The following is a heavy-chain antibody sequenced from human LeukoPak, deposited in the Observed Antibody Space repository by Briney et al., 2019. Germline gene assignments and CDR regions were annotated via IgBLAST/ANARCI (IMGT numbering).Heavy chain of an antibody. J-gene: IGHJ4*01. D-gene: IGHD6-13*01. CDR1: GFTFSSYW. CDR2: IKQDGGEK. CDR3: ARDGTAAGLYFDL. Sequence: GGSLRLSCAVSGFTFSSYWMNGFPRAPGRGREGVASIKQDGGEKSYVDSVKGRFTISRDNAKNSLYLQMSSLRAEDTAVYYCARDGTAAGLYFDLWGQGTLVTVSS. V-gene: IGHV3-7*01.